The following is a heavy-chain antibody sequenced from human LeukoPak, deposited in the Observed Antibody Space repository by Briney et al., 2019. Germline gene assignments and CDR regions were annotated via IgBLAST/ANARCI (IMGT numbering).Heavy chain of an antibody. V-gene: IGHV3-30*04. J-gene: IGHJ6*02. CDR2: ISIDGNTQ. CDR3: SREEYRYGLGALDV. D-gene: IGHD5-18*01. CDR1: GFRFSAYA. Sequence: PGGSLRLSCTASGFRFSAYAMQWVRQAPGKGLEWVAVISIDGNTQYYADSVSGRFSISRDNSKNTLYLEMSSLRGENTGIFYCSREEYRYGLGALDVWGQGTTVTVSS.